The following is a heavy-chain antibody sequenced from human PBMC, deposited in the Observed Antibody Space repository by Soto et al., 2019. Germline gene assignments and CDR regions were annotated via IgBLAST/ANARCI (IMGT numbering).Heavy chain of an antibody. V-gene: IGHV1-58*01. CDR1: GFTFTSSA. J-gene: IGHJ6*02. D-gene: IGHD3-10*01. CDR2: IVVGSGNT. CDR3: AADSPGSSLYGMDV. Sequence: SVKVSCKASGFTFTSSAVQWVRQARGQRLEWIGWIVVGSGNTNYAQKFQERVTITRDMSTSTAYMELSSLRSEDTAVYYCAADSPGSSLYGMDVWGQGTTVTSP.